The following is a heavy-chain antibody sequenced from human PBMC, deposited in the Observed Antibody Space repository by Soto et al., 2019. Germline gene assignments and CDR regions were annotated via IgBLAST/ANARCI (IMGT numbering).Heavy chain of an antibody. J-gene: IGHJ5*02. CDR3: VRGGYSSSWESLDP. V-gene: IGHV3-30-3*01. Sequence: GESLKISCAASGSSFPKYPMHWVRQTPDKGLEWVAVISHDGVTKNSADSVKGRFSISRDNSRNTLYLEMNSLRTEDTAMYYCVRGGYSSSWESLDPWGQGTLVTVSS. CDR2: ISHDGVTK. D-gene: IGHD4-4*01. CDR1: GSSFPKYP.